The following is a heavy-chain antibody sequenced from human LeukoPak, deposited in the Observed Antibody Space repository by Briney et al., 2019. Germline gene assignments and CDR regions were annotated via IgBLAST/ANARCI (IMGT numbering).Heavy chain of an antibody. CDR1: GFTFSSYW. V-gene: IGHV3-7*01. CDR3: ANEGPNFDY. CDR2: IKQDGSEK. D-gene: IGHD2-8*01. J-gene: IGHJ4*02. Sequence: GGSLRLSCAASGFTFSSYWMNWVRQAPGKGLEWVANIKQDGSEKYYVDSVKGRFTISRDNSKNTLYLQMNSLRAEDTAVYYCANEGPNFDYWGQGTLVTVSS.